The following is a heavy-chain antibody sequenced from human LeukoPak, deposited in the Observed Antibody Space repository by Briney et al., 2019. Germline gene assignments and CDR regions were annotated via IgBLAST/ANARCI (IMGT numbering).Heavy chain of an antibody. Sequence: SETLSLTCTVSGYSISSGYYWGWIRQPPGKGLEWIGYIYHSGSTYYNPSLKSRVTISVDRSKNQFSLKLSSVTAADTAVYYCARASRGYCSSTSCDYWGQGTLVTVSS. D-gene: IGHD2-2*03. CDR2: IYHSGST. CDR3: ARASRGYCSSTSCDY. J-gene: IGHJ4*02. CDR1: GYSISSGYY. V-gene: IGHV4-38-2*02.